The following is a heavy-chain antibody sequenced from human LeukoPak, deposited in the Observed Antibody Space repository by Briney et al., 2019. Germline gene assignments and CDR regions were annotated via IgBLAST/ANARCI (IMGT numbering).Heavy chain of an antibody. D-gene: IGHD2-15*01. CDR3: ARDWVAGVLVDAFDI. J-gene: IGHJ3*02. CDR1: GFTLSGYW. Sequence: GGSLSLSCAASGFTLSGYWMSWVRQAPGKGLEWVANIMEDGRENYYEDYVEPRFNNSRDNAKNSLYLHMNNLTAEGTAMCYCARDWVAGVLVDAFDIWGQGTMVSVSS. CDR2: IMEDGREN. V-gene: IGHV3-7*01.